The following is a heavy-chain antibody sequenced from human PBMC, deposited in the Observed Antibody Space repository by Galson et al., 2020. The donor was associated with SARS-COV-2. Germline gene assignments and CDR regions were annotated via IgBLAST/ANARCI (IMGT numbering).Heavy chain of an antibody. V-gene: IGHV3-7*01. Sequence: QLGESLKISCAASGLTFSSYWMSWVRQAPGKGLEWVATIGQDGSDKYYVDSVKGRFTISRDNAKNSLSLQMNSLRAEDTAVYFCARDLVGEVFRDWGQGTLVTVSS. J-gene: IGHJ4*02. CDR2: IGQDGSDK. CDR3: ARDLVGEVFRD. D-gene: IGHD3-16*01. CDR1: GLTFSSYW.